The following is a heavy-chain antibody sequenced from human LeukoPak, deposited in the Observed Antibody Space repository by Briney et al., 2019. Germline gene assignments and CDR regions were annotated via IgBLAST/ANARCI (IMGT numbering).Heavy chain of an antibody. CDR1: GFTFSSYA. CDR2: ISNDGINK. D-gene: IGHD5-18*01. J-gene: IGHJ4*02. V-gene: IGHV3-30-3*01. Sequence: SLSLSCAASGFTFSSYAMHWVRQAPGKGLEWVAVISNDGINKYYADSVKGRFTISRDNSKNTLYLQMDSLRVEDTAMFYCVREISYGPKIFDYWGQGTLVTVSS. CDR3: VREISYGPKIFDY.